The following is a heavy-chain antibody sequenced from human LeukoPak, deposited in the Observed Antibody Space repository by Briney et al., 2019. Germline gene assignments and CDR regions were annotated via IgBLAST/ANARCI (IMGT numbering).Heavy chain of an antibody. J-gene: IGHJ4*02. V-gene: IGHV3-74*01. CDR1: GFTFSNYW. Sequence: GGSLRLSCAASGFTFSNYWMHWVRQAPGKGLVWVSHINGDGSSTNYADSVKGRFTISRDNAKNTLYLQMNSLRVEDTAVYYCARGGVPAAFGNWGQGTLVTVSS. CDR2: INGDGSST. D-gene: IGHD2-2*01. CDR3: ARGGVPAAFGN.